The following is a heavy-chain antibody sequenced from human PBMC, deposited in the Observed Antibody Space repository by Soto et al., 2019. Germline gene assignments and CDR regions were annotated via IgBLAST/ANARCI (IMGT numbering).Heavy chain of an antibody. CDR2: ISYDGSNK. Sequence: GGSLRLSCAASGFTFSSYAMHWVRQAPGKGLEWVAVISYDGSNKYYADSVKGRFTISRDNSKNTLYLQMNSPRAEDTAVYYCARDRAYYDFWSGYYSNYYYYGMDVWGQGTTVTVSS. V-gene: IGHV3-30-3*01. CDR1: GFTFSSYA. J-gene: IGHJ6*02. CDR3: ARDRAYYDFWSGYYSNYYYYGMDV. D-gene: IGHD3-3*01.